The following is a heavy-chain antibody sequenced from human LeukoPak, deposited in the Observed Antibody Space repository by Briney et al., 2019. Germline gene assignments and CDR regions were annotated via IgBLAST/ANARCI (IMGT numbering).Heavy chain of an antibody. Sequence: PSETLSLTCAVYGGSFSGYYWSWIRQPPGKGLEWIGEINHSGSTNYNPSLKSRVTISVDTSKNQFSLKLSSVTAADTAVYYCARGATPTDIVVVPAAAGPAYYFDYWGQGTLVTVSS. CDR1: GGSFSGYY. V-gene: IGHV4-34*01. J-gene: IGHJ4*02. CDR2: INHSGST. CDR3: ARGATPTDIVVVPAAAGPAYYFDY. D-gene: IGHD2-2*01.